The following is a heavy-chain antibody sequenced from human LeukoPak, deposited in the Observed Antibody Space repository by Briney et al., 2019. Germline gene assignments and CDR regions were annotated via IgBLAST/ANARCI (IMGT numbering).Heavy chain of an antibody. J-gene: IGHJ4*02. CDR1: GGSISSGDYY. V-gene: IGHV4-30-4*01. Sequence: NSSETLSLTCAVYGGSISSGDYYWSWIRQPPGKGLEWIGYIYYSGSTYYNPSLKSRVTISVDTSKNQFSLKLSSVTAADTAVYYCAREVVVTADLQYYFDYWGQGTLVTVSS. CDR2: IYYSGST. D-gene: IGHD2-21*02. CDR3: AREVVVTADLQYYFDY.